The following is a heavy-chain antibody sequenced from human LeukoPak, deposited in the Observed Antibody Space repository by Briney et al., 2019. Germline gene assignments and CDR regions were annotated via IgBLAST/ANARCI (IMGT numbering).Heavy chain of an antibody. CDR3: ARKSRFLNYYDRTFDC. D-gene: IGHD3-22*01. V-gene: IGHV4-34*01. CDR1: GGSFSGYY. Sequence: PSETLSLTCAVYGGSFSGYYWSWIRQPPGKGLEWIGEINHSGSTNYNPSLKSRVTISVDTSKNQFSLKLSSVTAADTAVYYCARKSRFLNYYDRTFDCWGQGTLVTVSS. J-gene: IGHJ4*02. CDR2: INHSGST.